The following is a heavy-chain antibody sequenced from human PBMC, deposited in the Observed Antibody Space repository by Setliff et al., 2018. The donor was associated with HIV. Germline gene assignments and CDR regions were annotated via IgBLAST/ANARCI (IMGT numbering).Heavy chain of an antibody. CDR3: ARVRWAATAGTWDYYYYGMDV. V-gene: IGHV4-34*01. CDR2: INHSGTT. Sequence: PSETLSLTCAVYGGSFSGFYWNWIRQAPGKGLEWIGEINHSGTTNYNPSLKSRVTISVDTSRNQFSLKVSSVTAADTAVYYCARVRWAATAGTWDYYYYGMDVWGQGTTVTVSS. D-gene: IGHD6-13*01. CDR1: GGSFSGFY. J-gene: IGHJ6*02.